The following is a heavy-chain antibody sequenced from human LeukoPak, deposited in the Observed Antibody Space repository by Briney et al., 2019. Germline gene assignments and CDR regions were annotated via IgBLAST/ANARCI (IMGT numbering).Heavy chain of an antibody. CDR1: GGSINSYY. D-gene: IGHD2-2*01. V-gene: IGHV4-59*08. J-gene: IGHJ4*02. Sequence: SETLSLTCSVSGGSINSYYWSWIRQPPGQGLEWIGHVYDSGSTYKPSLKSRVTISVDTSKNQFSLTLSSVTAADTAVYYCARVARCTSCFDVDYWGQGTLVTVSS. CDR2: VYDSGST. CDR3: ARVARCTSCFDVDY.